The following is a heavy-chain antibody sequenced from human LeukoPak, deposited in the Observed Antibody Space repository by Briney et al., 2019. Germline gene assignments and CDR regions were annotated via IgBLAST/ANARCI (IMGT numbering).Heavy chain of an antibody. V-gene: IGHV3-21*04. D-gene: IGHD6-13*01. J-gene: IGHJ4*02. CDR2: ISSSSSYI. Sequence: GGSLRLSCAASGFTFSSYSMNWVRQAPGKGLEWVSSISSSSSYIYYADSVKGRFTISRDNSKNTLYLQMNSLRAEDTAVYYCAKDAVIAAADYFDYWGQGTLVTVSS. CDR1: GFTFSSYS. CDR3: AKDAVIAAADYFDY.